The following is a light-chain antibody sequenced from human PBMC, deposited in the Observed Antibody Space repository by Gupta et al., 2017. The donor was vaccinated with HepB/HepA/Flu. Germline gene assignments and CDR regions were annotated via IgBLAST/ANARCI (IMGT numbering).Light chain of an antibody. V-gene: IGLV4-60*03. Sequence: QPVLTQSSSASASLGSSVKLTCTLSSGHSSYIIAGHQQQPGKAPRYLMKLEGSGSYNKGSGVPDRVSGSSSGAALYINSSNLQSEDESYYYCANWESNTRVFGTGTKLTVL. CDR3: ANWESNTRV. CDR1: SGHSSYI. J-gene: IGLJ3*02. CDR2: LEGSGSY.